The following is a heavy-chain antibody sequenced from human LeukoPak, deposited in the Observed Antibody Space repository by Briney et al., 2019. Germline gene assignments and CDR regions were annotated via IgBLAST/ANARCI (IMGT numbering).Heavy chain of an antibody. D-gene: IGHD6-13*01. Sequence: ASVKVSCKVSGYTLTELSMHWVRQAPGKGLEWMGGFDPEDGETIYAQKFQGRVTMTEDASTDTAYMELSSLRSEDTAVYYCATDMGYSSSWYYWYFDLWGRGTLVTVSP. CDR2: FDPEDGET. CDR1: GYTLTELS. CDR3: ATDMGYSSSWYYWYFDL. J-gene: IGHJ2*01. V-gene: IGHV1-24*01.